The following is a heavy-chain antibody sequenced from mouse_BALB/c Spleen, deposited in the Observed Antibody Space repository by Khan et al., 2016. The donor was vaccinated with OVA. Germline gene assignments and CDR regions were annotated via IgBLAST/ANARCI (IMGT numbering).Heavy chain of an antibody. Sequence: EVKLLESGPGLVKPSQSLSLTCTVTGYSITSGYGWYWIRQFPGNQLELMGDISYSGSTNYNPSLKSRTTITRDTSKNQFFLQLNSVATEDTATYYCARAARINYWGQGTMLTVSS. D-gene: IGHD1-2*01. CDR1: GYSITSGYG. CDR3: ARAARINY. J-gene: IGHJ2*01. CDR2: ISYSGST. V-gene: IGHV3-1*02.